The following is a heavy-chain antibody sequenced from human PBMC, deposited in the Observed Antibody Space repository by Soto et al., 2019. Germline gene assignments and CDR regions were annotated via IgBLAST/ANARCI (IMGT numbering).Heavy chain of an antibody. CDR2: INAGNGNT. CDR1: GYSFTKFA. V-gene: IGHV1-3*01. J-gene: IGHJ4*02. CDR3: ARGIWVATTASYYFDS. D-gene: IGHD5-12*01. Sequence: QVQLVQSGAEVKKPGTSVILSCKASGYSFTKFAVQWVRQALGQRLEWMGWINAGNGNTKYSQKFQDRLTITRDASANIAYVDLRSLTSEDTAVYYCARGIWVATTASYYFDSWGQGTQVIVSP.